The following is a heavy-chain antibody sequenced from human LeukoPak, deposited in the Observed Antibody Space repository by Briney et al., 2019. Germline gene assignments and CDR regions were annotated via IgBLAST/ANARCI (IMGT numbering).Heavy chain of an antibody. CDR1: GFTFASLG. D-gene: IGHD3-22*01. V-gene: IGHV3-30*02. Sequence: GGSLRLSCLASGFTFASLGMHWVRQAPGEGLEWVAFVEHDGTTKYYADSVKGRFTISRDNSKNTLYLQMNSLRAEDTAVYYCAKLDYYDSSGYPDYWGQGTLVTVSS. CDR3: AKLDYYDSSGYPDY. J-gene: IGHJ4*02. CDR2: VEHDGTTK.